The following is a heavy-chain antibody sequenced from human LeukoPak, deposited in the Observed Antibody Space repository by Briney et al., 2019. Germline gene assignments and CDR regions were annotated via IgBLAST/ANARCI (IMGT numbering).Heavy chain of an antibody. D-gene: IGHD3-22*01. CDR1: GGSFSGYY. J-gene: IGHJ4*02. CDR2: INHSGST. CDR3: ARGRYDSSGYYLYYYFDY. Sequence: SETLSLTCAVYGGSFSGYYWSWIRQPPGKGLEWIGEINHSGSTNYNPSLKSRVTISVDTSKNQFSLKLSSVTAADTAVYYCARGRYDSSGYYLYYYFDYWGQETLVTVSS. V-gene: IGHV4-34*01.